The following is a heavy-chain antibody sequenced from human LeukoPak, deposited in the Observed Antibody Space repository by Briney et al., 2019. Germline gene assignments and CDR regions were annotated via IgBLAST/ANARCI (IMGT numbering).Heavy chain of an antibody. CDR2: IYSGGST. Sequence: GGSLRLSCAASGFTVSSNYMSWVRQAPGKGLEWVSVIYSGGSTYYADSVKGRFTISRDNSKNTLYLQMNSLRAEDTAVYYCARNDYSNNGYFQHWGQGTLVTVSS. CDR1: GFTVSSNY. D-gene: IGHD4-11*01. J-gene: IGHJ1*01. V-gene: IGHV3-66*01. CDR3: ARNDYSNNGYFQH.